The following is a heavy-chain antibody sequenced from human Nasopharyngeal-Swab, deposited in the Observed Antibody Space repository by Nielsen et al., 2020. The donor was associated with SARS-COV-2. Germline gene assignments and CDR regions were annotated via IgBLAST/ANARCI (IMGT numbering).Heavy chain of an antibody. Sequence: LKISCAVSGFPFTSHAISWVRQAPGKGLEWVSSTTGSGGRTYYADSVKGRFTISRDNSKNTLYLQMNSLRAEDTAIYYCAKEHCSGGSCYSRRTFDWFDPWGQGTLVTVSS. V-gene: IGHV3-23*01. D-gene: IGHD2-15*01. CDR1: GFPFTSHA. CDR2: TTGSGGRT. J-gene: IGHJ5*02. CDR3: AKEHCSGGSCYSRRTFDWFDP.